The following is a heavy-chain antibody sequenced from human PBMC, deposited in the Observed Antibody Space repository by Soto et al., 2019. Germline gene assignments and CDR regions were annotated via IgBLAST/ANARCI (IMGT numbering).Heavy chain of an antibody. V-gene: IGHV3-30*18. Sequence: QVQLVESGGGVVQPGRSLRLSCAASGFTFSSYGMHWVRQAPGKGLEWVAVISYDGSDKYYADSVQGRFTISRDNSHNTLYLQMDSLRAEDMAVYYCAEGVVVATTYFQHWGHGTLFVVSS. CDR1: GFTFSSYG. CDR3: AEGVVVATTYFQH. CDR2: ISYDGSDK. J-gene: IGHJ1*01. D-gene: IGHD2-15*01.